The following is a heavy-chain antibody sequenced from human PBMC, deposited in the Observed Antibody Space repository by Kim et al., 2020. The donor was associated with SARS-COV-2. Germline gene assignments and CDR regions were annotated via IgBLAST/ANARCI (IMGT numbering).Heavy chain of an antibody. V-gene: IGHV3-23*01. CDR3: AKDALKAVYCGGDCYPDY. CDR2: ISGSGGST. J-gene: IGHJ4*02. CDR1: GFTFSSYA. Sequence: GGSLRLSCAASGFTFSSYAMSWVRQAPGKGLEWVSAISGSGGSTYYADSVKGRFTISRDNSKNTLYLQMNSLRAEDTAVYYCAKDALKAVYCGGDCYPDYWGQGTLVTVSS. D-gene: IGHD2-21*02.